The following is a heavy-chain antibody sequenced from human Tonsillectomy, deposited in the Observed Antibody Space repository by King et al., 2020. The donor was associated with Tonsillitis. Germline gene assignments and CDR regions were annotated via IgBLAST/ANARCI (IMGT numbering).Heavy chain of an antibody. Sequence: VQLVESGGGLVKPGGSLRISCEASGFNFSNTWMSWVRQAPGKGLEWVGRIKRKSDGETTDYTAPVRGRFTISRDDSKDTVYLQMSSLQSDDTAVYHCTTEVGRGGVWGKGTTVAVSS. CDR1: GFNFSNTW. V-gene: IGHV3-15*01. J-gene: IGHJ6*04. D-gene: IGHD1-26*01. CDR3: TTEVGRGGV. CDR2: IKRKSDGETT.